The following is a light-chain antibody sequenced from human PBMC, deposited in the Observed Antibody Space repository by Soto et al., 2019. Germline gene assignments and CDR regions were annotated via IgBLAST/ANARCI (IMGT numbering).Light chain of an antibody. CDR3: QQYNNWLSIT. V-gene: IGKV3-15*01. Sequence: EIVMTQSPATLSVSPGERATLACRASQSVSSNLAWYQQKPGQAPRLLICGASTRATGIPARFSGSGSGTEFTLTISSLQSGDFAVYYCQQYNNWLSITFGQGTRLEMK. CDR1: QSVSSN. J-gene: IGKJ5*01. CDR2: GAS.